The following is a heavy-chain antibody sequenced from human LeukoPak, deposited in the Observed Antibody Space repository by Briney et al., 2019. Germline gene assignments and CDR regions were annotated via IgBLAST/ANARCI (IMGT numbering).Heavy chain of an antibody. CDR3: ARGPYSSGWYLPLDV. Sequence: KPSETLSLTCAVYGESFSDYYWTWIRQPPGKGLEWVGEINYSGSTNYNPSLKSRVTISVDTSKNQFSLKLSSVTAADTAVYYCARGPYSSGWYLPLDVWGQGTTVTVSS. J-gene: IGHJ6*02. D-gene: IGHD6-19*01. CDR2: INYSGST. V-gene: IGHV4-34*01. CDR1: GESFSDYY.